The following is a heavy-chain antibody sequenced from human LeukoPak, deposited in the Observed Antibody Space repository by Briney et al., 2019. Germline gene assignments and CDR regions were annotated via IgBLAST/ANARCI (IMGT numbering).Heavy chain of an antibody. J-gene: IGHJ3*02. D-gene: IGHD2-21*02. V-gene: IGHV4-61*02. CDR1: GGSISSGSYY. Sequence: PSETLSLTCTVSGGSISSGSYYWSWIRQPAGKGLEWIGRIYTSGSTNYNPSLKSRVTISVDTSKDQFSLKLSSVTAADTAVYYCARAVGGRGDDFPIYAFDIWGQGTMVTVSS. CDR2: IYTSGST. CDR3: ARAVGGRGDDFPIYAFDI.